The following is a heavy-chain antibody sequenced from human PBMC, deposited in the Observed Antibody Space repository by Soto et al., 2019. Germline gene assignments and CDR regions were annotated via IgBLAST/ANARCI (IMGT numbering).Heavy chain of an antibody. V-gene: IGHV1-69*02. J-gene: IGHJ6*02. CDR2: IIPVLTIT. Sequence: QAQLVQSGAEVKKPGSSVRLSCSTSGGSFSSYTLNWVRQAPEQGLEWLGRIIPVLTITDYAQKFRGRLTITAGKSSNTAYMELTSLRSDDTAVYYCARRRYCGADCYKNYYFGMDVWGQGTTVTVSS. D-gene: IGHD2-21*02. CDR3: ARRRYCGADCYKNYYFGMDV. CDR1: GGSFSSYT.